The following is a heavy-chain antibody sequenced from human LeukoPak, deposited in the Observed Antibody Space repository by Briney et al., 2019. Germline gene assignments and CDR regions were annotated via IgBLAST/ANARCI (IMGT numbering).Heavy chain of an antibody. V-gene: IGHV3-7*01. CDR3: ARRGRFCSGDNCYFAY. D-gene: IGHD2-15*01. CDR2: IRQDGSEN. CDR1: GFTFSNFY. Sequence: GGSLRLSCAASGFTFSNFYMSWVRQGPGKGLEWVANIRQDGSENSYVDSVKGRFTISRDNAKNSLYLQMKSLRAEDTAVYYCARRGRFCSGDNCYFAYWGQGTLVTVSS. J-gene: IGHJ4*02.